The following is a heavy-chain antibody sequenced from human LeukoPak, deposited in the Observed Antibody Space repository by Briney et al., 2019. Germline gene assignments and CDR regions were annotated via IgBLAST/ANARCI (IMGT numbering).Heavy chain of an antibody. V-gene: IGHV3-30*02. J-gene: IGHJ3*01. CDR2: IRYDGSDK. CDR1: GFTFRTYG. Sequence: GGSLRLSCAASGFTFRTYGMHWVRQAPGKGLEWVTFIRYDGSDKFYADSVRGRFTISRDNSKNTLFLQLNSLRVEDTALYYCAKRADYYDSSRALYDAFDLWGQGTMVTVSS. CDR3: AKRADYYDSSRALYDAFDL. D-gene: IGHD3-16*01.